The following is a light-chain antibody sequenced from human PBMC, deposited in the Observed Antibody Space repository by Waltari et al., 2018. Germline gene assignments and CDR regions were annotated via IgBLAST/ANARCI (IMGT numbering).Light chain of an antibody. Sequence: SYVLTQPPSVSVAPGQTARTPCGGNNIGDKKIHWYQHKPGQAPMVVIYFDHDRPSGIPERFSGSNSGNTATLTISTVEAEDEADYYCQVWDRDTDHRVFGGGTKLTVL. V-gene: IGLV3-21*04. J-gene: IGLJ2*01. CDR2: FDH. CDR3: QVWDRDTDHRV. CDR1: NIGDKK.